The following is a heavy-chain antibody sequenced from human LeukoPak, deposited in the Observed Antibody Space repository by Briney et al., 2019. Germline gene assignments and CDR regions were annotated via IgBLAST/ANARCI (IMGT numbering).Heavy chain of an antibody. CDR2: INPNSGGT. CDR1: GYTFTGYY. Sequence: ASVKVSCKASGYTFTGYYIHWVRQAPGQGLEWMGWINPNSGGTNYAQNFQGRVTMTRDTSISTTYMELSRLRSDDTAVYYCARENFWSGYYYYYMDVWGKGTTVTVSS. V-gene: IGHV1-2*02. D-gene: IGHD3-3*01. J-gene: IGHJ6*03. CDR3: ARENFWSGYYYYYMDV.